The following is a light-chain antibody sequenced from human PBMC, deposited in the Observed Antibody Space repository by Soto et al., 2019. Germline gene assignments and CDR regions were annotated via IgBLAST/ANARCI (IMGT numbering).Light chain of an antibody. CDR1: QGIGSY. CDR3: QQFGLSPWA. CDR2: AAS. Sequence: IQLTQSPSSLSSSVGDRATLTCRASQGIGSYLAWYQQKPGEAPKLLIYAASTWYGGIPSRFSGSGSGTDFALTITRLQAEDVATYYCQQFGLSPWAFGRGTKVDIK. J-gene: IGKJ3*01. V-gene: IGKV1-9*01.